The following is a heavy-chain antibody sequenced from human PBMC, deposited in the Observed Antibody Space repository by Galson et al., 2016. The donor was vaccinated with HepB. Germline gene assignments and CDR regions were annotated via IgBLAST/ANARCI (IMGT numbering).Heavy chain of an antibody. CDR1: GFTFSNAW. Sequence: SLRLSCAASGFTFSNAWMNWVRQAPGKGLEWVAVISYDGSNKYYADSVKGRFTISRDNSKNTLYLQMNSLRAEDTAVYYCAKDPWGTIFGVIMSYYYYYMDVWGKGATVTVSS. V-gene: IGHV3-30*18. J-gene: IGHJ6*03. CDR3: AKDPWGTIFGVIMSYYYYYMDV. CDR2: ISYDGSNK. D-gene: IGHD3-3*01.